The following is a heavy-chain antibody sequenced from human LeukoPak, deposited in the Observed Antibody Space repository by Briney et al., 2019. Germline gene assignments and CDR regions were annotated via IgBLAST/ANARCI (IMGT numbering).Heavy chain of an antibody. CDR3: ARGGGDVYNVFDY. CDR1: GGSISSGGYY. D-gene: IGHD5-24*01. J-gene: IGHJ4*02. CDR2: IYYSGST. Sequence: SETLSLTCTVSGGSISSGGYYWSWIRQHPGKGLEWIGYIYYSGSTYCNPSLKSRVSISVDTSKNQFSLKLSSVSAADTAVYYCARGGGDVYNVFDYWGQGTLVTASS. V-gene: IGHV4-31*03.